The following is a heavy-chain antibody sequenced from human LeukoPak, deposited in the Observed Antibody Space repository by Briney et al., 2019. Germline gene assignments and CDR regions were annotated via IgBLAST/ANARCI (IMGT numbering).Heavy chain of an antibody. J-gene: IGHJ4*02. CDR2: MYYSGST. CDR1: GGSISSSGYY. D-gene: IGHD3-3*01. CDR3: ARDFRGGYDFWSGYYTPYYFDY. V-gene: IGHV4-39*07. Sequence: SETLSLTCTVSGGSISSSGYYWGWIRQPPGKGLEWIGSMYYSGSTYYNPSLKSRVTISVDTSKNHFSLKLSSVTAADTAVCYCARDFRGGYDFWSGYYTPYYFDYWGQGTLVTVSP.